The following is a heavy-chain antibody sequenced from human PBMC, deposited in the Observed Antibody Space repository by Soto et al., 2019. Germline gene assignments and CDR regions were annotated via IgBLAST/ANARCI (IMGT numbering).Heavy chain of an antibody. CDR3: ARSEDTAMAYDAFDI. CDR2: IIPIFGTA. V-gene: IGHV1-69*13. D-gene: IGHD5-18*01. Sequence: SVKVSCKASGGTFSSYGISWVRQAPGQGLEWMGGIIPIFGTANYAQKFQGRVTITADESTSTAYMELSSLRSEDTAVYYCARSEDTAMAYDAFDIWGQGTMVTVS. CDR1: GGTFSSYG. J-gene: IGHJ3*02.